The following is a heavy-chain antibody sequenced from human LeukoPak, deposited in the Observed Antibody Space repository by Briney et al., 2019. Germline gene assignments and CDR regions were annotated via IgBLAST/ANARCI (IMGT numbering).Heavy chain of an antibody. D-gene: IGHD4-17*01. CDR1: GFTFSDYY. V-gene: IGHV3-11*01. J-gene: IGHJ3*02. CDR2: ISSSGSTI. CDR3: ASPSTVTTPWAFDI. Sequence: GGSLRLSRAASGFTFSDYYMSWIRQAPGKGLEWGSYISSSGSTIYYADSVKGRFTISRDNAKNSLYLQMNSLRAEDTAVYYCASPSTVTTPWAFDIWGQGTMVTVSS.